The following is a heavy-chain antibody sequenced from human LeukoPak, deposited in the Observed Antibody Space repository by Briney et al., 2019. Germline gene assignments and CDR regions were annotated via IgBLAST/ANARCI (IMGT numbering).Heavy chain of an antibody. CDR3: ARVPRVVVPTYYMVV. D-gene: IGHD2-2*01. V-gene: IGHV1-2*02. CDR2: FNANSDAT. J-gene: IGHJ6*03. Sequence: GASVKVSFKGSGYTFTVCCMHWDRHAPGQGLEWVGVFNANSDATKYAQKFQGRVTMTKDTSISTAYMALSRLTSDDTAVYYCARVPRVVVPTYYMVVWGKGTTVTISS. CDR1: GYTFTVCC.